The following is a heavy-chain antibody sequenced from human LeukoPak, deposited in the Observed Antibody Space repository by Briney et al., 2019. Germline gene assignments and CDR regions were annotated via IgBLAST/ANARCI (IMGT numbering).Heavy chain of an antibody. CDR2: IYSGGST. D-gene: IGHD2-15*01. J-gene: IGHJ4*02. V-gene: IGHV3-53*01. CDR3: ARTEGYCSGGSCYARYFDY. CDR1: GFTVSSNY. Sequence: GGSLRLSCAASGFTVSSNYMSWVRQAPGKGLEWVSVIYSGGSTYYADSVKGRFTISRDNSKNALYLQMNSLRAEDTAVYYCARTEGYCSGGSCYARYFDYWGQGTLVTVSS.